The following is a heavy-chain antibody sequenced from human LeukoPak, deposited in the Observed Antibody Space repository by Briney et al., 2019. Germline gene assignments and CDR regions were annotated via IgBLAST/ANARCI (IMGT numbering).Heavy chain of an antibody. J-gene: IGHJ5*02. Sequence: GGSLGLSCAASGFTFSGSAMHWVRQASGKGLEWVGRVRSKADSYATAYAASVKGRFTISRDDSKNTAYLQMNSLKTEDTAVYYCTTTGFYSGSGGYWFDPWGQGTLVTVSS. CDR1: GFTFSGSA. CDR3: TTTGFYSGSGGYWFDP. V-gene: IGHV3-73*01. CDR2: VRSKADSYAT. D-gene: IGHD3-10*01.